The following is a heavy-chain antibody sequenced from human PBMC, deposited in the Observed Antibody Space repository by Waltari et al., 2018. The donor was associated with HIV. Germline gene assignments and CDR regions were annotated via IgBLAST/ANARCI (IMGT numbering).Heavy chain of an antibody. CDR2: IYTSGST. CDR1: GGSISSYY. Sequence: QVQLQESGPGLVKPSETLSLTCPVSGGSISSYYWSWIRQPAGKGLEWIGRIYTSGSTNSNPSRKSRVTMSVDTSKNQFSLKLSSVTAADTAVYYCARDSFLGYCSGGSCYSLDYWGQGTLVTVSS. V-gene: IGHV4-4*07. CDR3: ARDSFLGYCSGGSCYSLDY. D-gene: IGHD2-15*01. J-gene: IGHJ4*02.